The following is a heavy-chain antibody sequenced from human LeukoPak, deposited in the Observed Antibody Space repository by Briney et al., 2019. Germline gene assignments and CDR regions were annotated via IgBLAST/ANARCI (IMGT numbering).Heavy chain of an antibody. J-gene: IGHJ4*02. Sequence: ASVKVSCKASGYTFTSYGISWVRQAPGQGLEWMGWISAYNGNTNYAQKLQGRVTMTRDTSISTAYMELSRLLSGDTAVYYCARGKTMVYCGGDCYRFDNWGQGTLVTVSS. D-gene: IGHD2-21*02. V-gene: IGHV1-18*01. CDR3: ARGKTMVYCGGDCYRFDN. CDR2: ISAYNGNT. CDR1: GYTFTSYG.